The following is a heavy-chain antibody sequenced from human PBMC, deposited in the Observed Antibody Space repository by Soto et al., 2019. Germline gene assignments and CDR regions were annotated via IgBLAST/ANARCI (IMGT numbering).Heavy chain of an antibody. V-gene: IGHV1-69*13. CDR3: TRSGGGSSWWFGTC. CDR1: GGAFNXYA. D-gene: IGHD6-13*01. CDR2: IIPMFGTA. Sequence: GTSVEVTSKEAGGAFNXYASSWVRQATGQGLEWMGGIIPMFGTANYAQKFQGRVTITADESTSTAYMELNSLRSEDTAVYYCTRSGGGSSWWFGTCWGQATLVTVSS. J-gene: IGHJ4*02.